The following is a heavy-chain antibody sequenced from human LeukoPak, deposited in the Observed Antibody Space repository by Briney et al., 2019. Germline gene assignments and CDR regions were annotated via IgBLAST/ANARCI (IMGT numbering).Heavy chain of an antibody. Sequence: PSETLSLTCDVYGGSFSGYYWSWIRQPPGKGLEWIGEINHSGSTNYNPSLKSRVTISVDTSKNQFSLKLSSVTAADTAVYYCARGCSSTSCYYYWGQGTLVTVSS. J-gene: IGHJ4*02. V-gene: IGHV4-34*01. CDR1: GGSFSGYY. CDR2: INHSGST. D-gene: IGHD2-2*01. CDR3: ARGCSSTSCYYY.